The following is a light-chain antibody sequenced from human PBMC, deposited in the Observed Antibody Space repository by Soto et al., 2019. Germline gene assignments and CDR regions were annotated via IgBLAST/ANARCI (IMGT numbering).Light chain of an antibody. Sequence: IVLTQSPGTLSLSPWERATLSCRASQSVSNNYLAWYQQKPGQAPRLLIYGASNRATGIPDRFSGSGSGTDFTLTISRLEPEDFAVYYCQQYNNWPPITFGQGTRLEIK. CDR1: QSVSNNY. J-gene: IGKJ5*01. CDR2: GAS. V-gene: IGKV3-20*01. CDR3: QQYNNWPPIT.